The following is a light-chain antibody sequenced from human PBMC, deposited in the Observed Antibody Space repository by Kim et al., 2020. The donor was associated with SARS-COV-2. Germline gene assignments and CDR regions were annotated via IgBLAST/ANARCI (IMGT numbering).Light chain of an antibody. CDR3: GTWDSSLSAVV. V-gene: IGLV1-51*01. J-gene: IGLJ2*01. CDR1: SSNIGNNY. CDR2: DNN. Sequence: QSVLTHPPSVSAAPGQKVTISCSGSSSNIGNNYVSWYQHLPGTAPKLLIYDNNKRPSGIPDRFSGSKSGTSATLGITGLQTGDEADYYCGTWDSSLSAVVFGGGTKLTVL.